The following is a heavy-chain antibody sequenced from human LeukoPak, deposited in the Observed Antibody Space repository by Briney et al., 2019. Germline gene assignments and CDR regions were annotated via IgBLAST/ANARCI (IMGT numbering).Heavy chain of an antibody. CDR1: GFIVSSNY. CDR2: ISGGGIT. Sequence: PGGSLRLSCAASGFIVSSNYMSWFRQAPGRGLEWVSVISGGGITYYTDSVKGRFTISRDNSKNTLYLQMNSLRAEDTAVYYCARDFHSSSFDYWGQGTLVTVSS. CDR3: ARDFHSSSFDY. J-gene: IGHJ4*02. V-gene: IGHV3-53*01. D-gene: IGHD6-13*01.